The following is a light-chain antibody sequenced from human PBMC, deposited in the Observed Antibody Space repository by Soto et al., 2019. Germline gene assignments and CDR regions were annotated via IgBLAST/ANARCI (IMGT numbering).Light chain of an antibody. CDR1: QSVGSN. CDR2: GAS. Sequence: EIVMTQSPATLSVSPGERATLSCRASQSVGSNLAWYQQKPGQAPRLLIYGASTRATGIPARFSGSGSGTGFTLTISSLQSEDFASYFCQQYNNWPPDRTFGQGTKVEIK. CDR3: QQYNNWPPDRT. J-gene: IGKJ1*01. V-gene: IGKV3-15*01.